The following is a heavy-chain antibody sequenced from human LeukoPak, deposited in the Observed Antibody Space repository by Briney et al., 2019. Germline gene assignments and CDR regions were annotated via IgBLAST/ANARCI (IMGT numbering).Heavy chain of an antibody. D-gene: IGHD3-10*01. V-gene: IGHV1-58*01. CDR1: GFTFTSSA. CDR2: IVVGSGNT. J-gene: IGHJ6*04. Sequence: GTSVKVSCKASGFTFTSSAVQWVRQARGQRLEWIGWIVVGSGNTNYAQKFQERVTITRDMSTSTAYMELSSLRSEDTAVYYCAADYDYYGSGSYYGNYYGMDVWGKGTTVTVSS. CDR3: AADYDYYGSGSYYGNYYGMDV.